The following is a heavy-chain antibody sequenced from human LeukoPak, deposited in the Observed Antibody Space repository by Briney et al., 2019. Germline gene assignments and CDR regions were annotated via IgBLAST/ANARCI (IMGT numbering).Heavy chain of an antibody. J-gene: IGHJ5*02. V-gene: IGHV3-53*01. D-gene: IGHD2-8*02. CDR2: IYSGGST. Sequence: PGGSLRLSCAASGFTVSSNYMSWVRQAPGKGLEWVSVIYSGGSTYYADSVKGQFTISRDNSKNTLYLQMNSLRAEDTAVYYCTRVSTGAWFDPWGQGTLVTVSS. CDR3: TRVSTGAWFDP. CDR1: GFTVSSNY.